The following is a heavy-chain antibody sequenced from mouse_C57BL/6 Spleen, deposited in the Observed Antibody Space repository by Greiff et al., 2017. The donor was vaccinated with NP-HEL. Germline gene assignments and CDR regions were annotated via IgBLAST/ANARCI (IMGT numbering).Heavy chain of an antibody. CDR2: ISSGSSTI. J-gene: IGHJ3*01. D-gene: IGHD1-1*01. V-gene: IGHV5-17*01. CDR1: GFTFSDYG. CDR3: ARLTTVVAKDWFAY. Sequence: EVQVVESGGGLVKPGGSLKLSCAASGFTFSDYGMHWVRQAPEKGLEWVAYISSGSSTIYYADTVKGRFTISRDNAKNTLFLQMTSLRSEDTAMYYCARLTTVVAKDWFAYWGQGTLVTVSA.